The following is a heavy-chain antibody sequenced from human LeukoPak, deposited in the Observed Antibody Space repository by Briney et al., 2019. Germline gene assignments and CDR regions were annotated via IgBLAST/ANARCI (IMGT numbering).Heavy chain of an antibody. J-gene: IGHJ5*02. CDR3: ARGLRRRHCSSTSCNGNWFDP. CDR2: TNHVGST. Sequence: SETLSLTCAVYSGSFSGYYWTWISHPPGKGLGWIGETNHVGSTNSNPSLKSRFTISVDTSKNQFSLKLSSVTAADTAVYYCARGLRRRHCSSTSCNGNWFDPWGQGTLVTVSS. V-gene: IGHV4-34*01. CDR1: SGSFSGYY. D-gene: IGHD2-2*01.